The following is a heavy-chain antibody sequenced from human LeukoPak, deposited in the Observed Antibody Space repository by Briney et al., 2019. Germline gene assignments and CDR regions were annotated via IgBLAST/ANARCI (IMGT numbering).Heavy chain of an antibody. CDR2: INPNSGGT. CDR3: ARGPPLLWFGEARFWFDP. CDR1: GYTFTGYY. J-gene: IGHJ5*02. D-gene: IGHD3-10*01. V-gene: IGHV1-2*02. Sequence: ASVKVSCKASGYTFTGYYMHWVRQAPGQGVEWMGWINPNSGGTNYAQKFQGRVTMTRATSISTAYMERSRLRPDDTAVYYGARGPPLLWFGEARFWFDPWGQGTLVTVSS.